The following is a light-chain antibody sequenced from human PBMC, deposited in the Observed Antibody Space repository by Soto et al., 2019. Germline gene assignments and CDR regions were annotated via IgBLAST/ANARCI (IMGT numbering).Light chain of an antibody. J-gene: IGKJ1*01. V-gene: IGKV1-17*01. CDR1: QGIRDA. CDR2: GAS. Sequence: DIQMTQSPSSLSASVGDRVTITCRASQGIRDALGWYQQKPGKAPKRLIYGASSLQSGVPARFSGSGSGTEFTLTISSLQPEDVATYYCLQYNSDPQTFGQGTKVEIK. CDR3: LQYNSDPQT.